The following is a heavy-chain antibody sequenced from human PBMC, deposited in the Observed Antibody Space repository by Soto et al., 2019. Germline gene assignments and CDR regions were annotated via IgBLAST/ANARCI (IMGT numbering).Heavy chain of an antibody. CDR2: MNPNSGNT. CDR1: GYTFTSYD. J-gene: IGHJ4*02. V-gene: IGHV1-8*01. D-gene: IGHD6-13*01. CDR3: ARGVRKQYSSSWTY. Sequence: ASVKVSCKASGYTFTSYDINWVRQATGQGLEWMGWMNPNSGNTGYAQKFQGRVTMTRNTSISTAYMELSSLRSEDTAVYYCARGVRKQYSSSWTYWGQGTLVTVSS.